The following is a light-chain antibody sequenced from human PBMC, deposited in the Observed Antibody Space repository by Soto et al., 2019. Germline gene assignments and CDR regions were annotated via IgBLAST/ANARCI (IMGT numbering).Light chain of an antibody. CDR3: QHRTMWPLT. Sequence: IVLTQSPGTLSFSPGESSTLSCRASEILYNFLAWYQVRPGQVPRLLISDAFNRATGVPARFNGSGSGTDFTLTIDNVEPEDSAVYFCQHRTMWPLTFGGGTKVDVK. V-gene: IGKV3-11*01. CDR1: EILYNF. J-gene: IGKJ4*01. CDR2: DAF.